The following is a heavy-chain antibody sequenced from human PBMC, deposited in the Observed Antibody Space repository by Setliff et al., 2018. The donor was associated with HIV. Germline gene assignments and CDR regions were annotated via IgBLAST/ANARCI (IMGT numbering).Heavy chain of an antibody. CDR1: GYTFNNYG. V-gene: IGHV1-18*01. CDR3: ARGKTWLRFLDY. Sequence: ASVKVSCKASGYTFNNYGISWVRQAPGQGLEWMGWINTHSGYTNYAQNIQGRVTVTMDTSTSTAYMELRSLKSDDTAVYYCARGKTWLRFLDYWGQGALVTVSS. CDR2: INTHSGYT. D-gene: IGHD5-12*01. J-gene: IGHJ4*02.